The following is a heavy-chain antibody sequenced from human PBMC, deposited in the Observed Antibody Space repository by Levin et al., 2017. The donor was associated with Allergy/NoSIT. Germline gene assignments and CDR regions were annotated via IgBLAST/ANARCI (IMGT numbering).Heavy chain of an antibody. CDR3: ASHYSSSWWTYDS. V-gene: IGHV4-39*01. CDR1: GGSISNSNYY. Sequence: SETLSLTCTVSGGSISNSNYYWGWIRQPPGKGLEWIGSIYYSGSTYYNPSLKSRVTISVDTSKNQFSLKLTSVTAADTAVYYCASHYSSSWWTYDSWGQGTLVTVSS. CDR2: IYYSGST. J-gene: IGHJ4*02. D-gene: IGHD6-13*01.